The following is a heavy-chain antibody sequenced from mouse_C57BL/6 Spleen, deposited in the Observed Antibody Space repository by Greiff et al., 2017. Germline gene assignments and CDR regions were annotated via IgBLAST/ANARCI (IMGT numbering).Heavy chain of an antibody. Sequence: QVQLQQPGAELVKPGASVKLSCKASGYTFTSYWMQWVKQRPGQGLEWIGEIDPSDSYTNYNQKFKGKATLTVDTSSSTAYMQLSSLPSEDSAVYYCARKRSNFYAMDDWGRGASVTVAS. CDR1: GYTFTSYW. V-gene: IGHV1-50*01. J-gene: IGHJ4*01. CDR3: ARKRSNFYAMDD. D-gene: IGHD2-5*01. CDR2: IDPSDSYT.